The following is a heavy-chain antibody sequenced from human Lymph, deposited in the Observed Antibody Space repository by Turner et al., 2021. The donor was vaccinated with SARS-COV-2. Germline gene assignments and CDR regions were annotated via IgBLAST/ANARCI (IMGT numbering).Heavy chain of an antibody. CDR3: ARDTGGQVDV. D-gene: IGHD2-8*02. Sequence: QVQLVESGGGVVLPGRSLRLSCAASGFTFSSYAMHWVRQAPGKGLEWVAVISYDGSNKYYADSVKGRFTISRDNSKNTLYLQMNSLRAEDTAVYDCARDTGGQVDVWGQGTTVTVSS. CDR1: GFTFSSYA. J-gene: IGHJ6*02. CDR2: ISYDGSNK. V-gene: IGHV3-30-3*01.